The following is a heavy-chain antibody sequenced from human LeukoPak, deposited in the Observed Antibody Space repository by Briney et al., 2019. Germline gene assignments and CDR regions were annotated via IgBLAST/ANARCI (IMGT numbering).Heavy chain of an antibody. CDR3: ARDALWAFDI. J-gene: IGHJ3*02. V-gene: IGHV3-48*01. Sequence: GGSLRLSCAVSGFTFSSYSMTWVRQAPGKGLEWVSYISSRHTSSIYYADSVKGRFTISRDTAKNSLYLQMNSLRADDTAIYYCARDALWAFDIWGQETMVTVSS. CDR2: ISSRHTSSI. D-gene: IGHD3-10*01. CDR1: GFTFSSYS.